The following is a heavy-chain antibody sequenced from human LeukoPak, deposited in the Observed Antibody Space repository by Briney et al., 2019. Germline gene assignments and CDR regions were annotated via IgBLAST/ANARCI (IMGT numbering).Heavy chain of an antibody. CDR1: GFTFSSYG. V-gene: IGHV3-30*18. D-gene: IGHD2-8*01. Sequence: PGRSLRLSCAASGFTFSSYGMHWVRQAPGKGLEWVAVISYDGSNKYYADSVKGRFTISRDNSKNTLYLQMNSLRAEGTAVYYCAKDLYGLDWLDPWGQGTLVTVSS. J-gene: IGHJ5*02. CDR3: AKDLYGLDWLDP. CDR2: ISYDGSNK.